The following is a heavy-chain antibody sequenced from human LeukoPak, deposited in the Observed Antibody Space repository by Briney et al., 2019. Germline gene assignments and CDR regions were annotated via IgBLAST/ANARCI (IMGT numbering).Heavy chain of an antibody. J-gene: IGHJ4*02. CDR1: GYTLTELS. CDR3: ATVPYDSSGYQLDY. CDR2: FDPEDGET. Sequence: ASVKVSCKVSGYTLTELSMHWVRRAPGKGLEWMGGFDPEDGETIYAQKFQGRVTMTEDTSTDTAYMELSSLRSEDTAVYYCATVPYDSSGYQLDYWGQGTLVTVSS. V-gene: IGHV1-24*01. D-gene: IGHD3-22*01.